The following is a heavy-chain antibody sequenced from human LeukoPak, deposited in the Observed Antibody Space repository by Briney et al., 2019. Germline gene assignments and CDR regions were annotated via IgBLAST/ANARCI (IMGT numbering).Heavy chain of an antibody. Sequence: GGSLRLSCAASGFTFSNYWMHWVRQVPGKGLLWVSLINSDGSSTSYADSVKGRFTISRDNSKNTLYLQMNSLRDEDTAVYYCARVRFSHFDYWGQGTQVTVSS. CDR1: GFTFSNYW. V-gene: IGHV3-74*01. D-gene: IGHD3-3*02. CDR3: ARVRFSHFDY. J-gene: IGHJ4*02. CDR2: INSDGSST.